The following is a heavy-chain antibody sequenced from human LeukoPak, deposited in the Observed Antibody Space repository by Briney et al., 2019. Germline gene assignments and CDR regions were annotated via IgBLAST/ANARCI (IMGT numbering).Heavy chain of an antibody. D-gene: IGHD3-22*01. CDR3: ASLDYYDSSGYAGGNWFDP. V-gene: IGHV4-31*03. CDR1: GGSISSGGYY. Sequence: SQTLSLTCTVSGGSISSGGYYWSWIRQHPGKGLEWIGYIYYSGSTYYNPSLKSRVTISVDTSKNQFSLKLSSVTAADTAVYYCASLDYYDSSGYAGGNWFDPWGQGTLVTVSS. J-gene: IGHJ5*02. CDR2: IYYSGST.